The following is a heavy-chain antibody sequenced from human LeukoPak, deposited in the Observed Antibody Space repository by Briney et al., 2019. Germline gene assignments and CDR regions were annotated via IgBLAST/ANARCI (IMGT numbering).Heavy chain of an antibody. Sequence: SETLSLTCTVSGGSMIDHYWSWVRQPPGKGLEWVGYMHHCGKANSNPPLKSRVTISVDTSKNQVSLKLSSVTAADTAVYYCARDTHEYGSGSYYDDTFDSWGQGTLVTVSS. J-gene: IGHJ3*02. CDR3: ARDTHEYGSGSYYDDTFDS. CDR2: MHHCGKA. D-gene: IGHD3-10*01. V-gene: IGHV4-59*11. CDR1: GGSMIDHY.